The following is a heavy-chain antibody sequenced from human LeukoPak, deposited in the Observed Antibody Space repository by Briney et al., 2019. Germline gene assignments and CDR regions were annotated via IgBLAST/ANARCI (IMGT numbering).Heavy chain of an antibody. J-gene: IGHJ4*02. CDR2: INWNGGSA. D-gene: IGHD3-22*01. Sequence: GGSLRLSCAASGFTFDDYRLSWVRQGPGKGLEWVSVINWNGGSAGYADSVRGRFTISRDNAKNSLYLQMNSLRAEDAALYYCERGLSRDYYERSVQAEFDYWGQGTLVSVSS. CDR3: ERGLSRDYYERSVQAEFDY. V-gene: IGHV3-20*04. CDR1: GFTFDDYR.